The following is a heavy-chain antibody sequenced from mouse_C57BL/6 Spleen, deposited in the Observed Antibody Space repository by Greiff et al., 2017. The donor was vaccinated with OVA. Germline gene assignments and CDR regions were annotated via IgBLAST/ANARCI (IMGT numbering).Heavy chain of an antibody. CDR1: GFTFSSYG. V-gene: IGHV5-6*01. CDR2: ISSGGSYT. CDR3: ASLYSNYGY. Sequence: EVKLMESGGDLVKPGGSLKLSCAASGFTFSSYGMSWVRQTPDKRLEWVATISSGGSYTYYPDSVKGRFTISRDNAKNTLYLQMSSLKSEDTAMYYCASLYSNYGYWGQGTTLTVSS. J-gene: IGHJ2*01. D-gene: IGHD2-5*01.